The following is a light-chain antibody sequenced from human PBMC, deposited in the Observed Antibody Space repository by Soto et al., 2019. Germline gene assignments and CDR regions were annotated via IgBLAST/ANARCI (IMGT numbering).Light chain of an antibody. Sequence: QSVLTQPASVSGSPGQSITISCTGTSSDVGSYNLVSWYQHHPGKAPKLMIYEGSKRPSGVSNRFSGSKSANTASLTISGLQAEDEADYYCCSYAGSSTWVFGGGTQLTVL. V-gene: IGLV2-23*01. CDR3: CSYAGSSTWV. J-gene: IGLJ3*02. CDR1: SSDVGSYNL. CDR2: EGS.